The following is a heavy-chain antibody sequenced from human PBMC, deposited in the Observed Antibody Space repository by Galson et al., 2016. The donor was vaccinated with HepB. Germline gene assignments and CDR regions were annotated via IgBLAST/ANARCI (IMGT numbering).Heavy chain of an antibody. V-gene: IGHV2-70*01. D-gene: IGHD3-10*01. CDR3: ARMSGGRGIDH. Sequence: ALIDWDDGEYYNTSLKTRLSISKDTSKNQVVLTMTNVDPVDTATYYCARMSGGRGIDHWGQGTLVTVSS. CDR2: IDWDDGE. J-gene: IGHJ4*02.